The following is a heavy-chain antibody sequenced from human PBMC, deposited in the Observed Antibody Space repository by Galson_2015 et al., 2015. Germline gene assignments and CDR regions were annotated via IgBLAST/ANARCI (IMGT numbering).Heavy chain of an antibody. V-gene: IGHV3-23*01. J-gene: IGHJ4*02. D-gene: IGHD6-19*01. CDR2: VSDSGDST. CDR1: GFAFNIFA. Sequence: SLRLSCAASGFAFNIFAMNWVRKAPGRGLEWVSAVSDSGDSTYYADFAKGRFTISRDNSKNTLYLQINSLRAEDTAVYYCSKGGGWLYYFDYWGQGTLVTVSS. CDR3: SKGGGWLYYFDY.